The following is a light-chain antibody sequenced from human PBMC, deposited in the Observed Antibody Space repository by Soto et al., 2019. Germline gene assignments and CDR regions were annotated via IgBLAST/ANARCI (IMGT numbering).Light chain of an antibody. Sequence: EIVMKQYPPTLSVSPGERTTLSCRASQSVGNNLAWYQQQTRQAPRLLINGAYTRATSGSARFIGSSSGRDFTPPISSLQSEDDSAYYCRHYHYRRPWTFGQGTKVDI. CDR3: RHYHYRRPWT. J-gene: IGKJ1*01. V-gene: IGKV3-15*01. CDR1: QSVGNN. CDR2: GAY.